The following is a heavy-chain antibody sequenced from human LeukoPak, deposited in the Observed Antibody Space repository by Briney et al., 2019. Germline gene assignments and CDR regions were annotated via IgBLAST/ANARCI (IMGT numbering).Heavy chain of an antibody. CDR2: IYSGGST. J-gene: IGHJ4*02. CDR1: GFTVSSNY. V-gene: IGHV3-53*01. CDR3: AKDQVWIVVGSFDY. D-gene: IGHD3-22*01. Sequence: GGSLRLSCAASGFTVSSNYMRWVRQAPGKGLEWVSIIYSGGSTYYADSVKGRFTISRDNSKNTLYLQMTSLRAEDTAVYYCAKDQVWIVVGSFDYWGQGTLVTVSS.